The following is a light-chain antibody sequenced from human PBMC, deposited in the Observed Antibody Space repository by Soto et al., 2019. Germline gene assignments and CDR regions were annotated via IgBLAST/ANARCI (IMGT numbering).Light chain of an antibody. J-gene: IGLJ1*01. V-gene: IGLV2-23*02. Sequence: QLVLTQPASVSGSPGQSITISCTGTSSDVGSYDLVSWYQHEPGKAPKLMIYEVNKRPSGVSNRFSGSKSGNTASLTISGLQAEDEADYYCCSYAGSSTFYVLGTGTKLTVL. CDR1: SSDVGSYDL. CDR3: CSYAGSSTFYV. CDR2: EVN.